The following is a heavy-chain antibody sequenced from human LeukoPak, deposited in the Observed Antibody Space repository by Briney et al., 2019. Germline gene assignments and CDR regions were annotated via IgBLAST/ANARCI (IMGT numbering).Heavy chain of an antibody. V-gene: IGHV4-39*07. CDR1: GGSLSSSSYY. J-gene: IGHJ5*02. Sequence: SETLSLTCTVSGGSLSSSSYYWGWIRQPPGKGLEWIGSIYYSGSTYYNPSLKSRVTISVDTSKNQFSLKLSSVTPADTAVYYCATTYYYGSGSYNWFDPWGQGTLVTVSS. CDR3: ATTYYYGSGSYNWFDP. D-gene: IGHD3-10*01. CDR2: IYYSGST.